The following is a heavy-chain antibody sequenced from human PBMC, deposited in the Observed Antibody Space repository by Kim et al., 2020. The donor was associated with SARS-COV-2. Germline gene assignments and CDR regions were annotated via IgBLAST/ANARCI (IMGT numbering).Heavy chain of an antibody. Sequence: GGSLRLSCAASGFSFSTYGMHWVRQAPGKGLEWVAVIWNDGGNEYYADSVKGRFTISRDNSKNTLYLQMNSLRAEDTAVYYCARGSRDCSSSSCRLGDYWGQGTLVTVSS. J-gene: IGHJ4*02. CDR3: ARGSRDCSSSSCRLGDY. D-gene: IGHD2-2*01. CDR1: GFSFSTYG. V-gene: IGHV3-33*01. CDR2: IWNDGGNE.